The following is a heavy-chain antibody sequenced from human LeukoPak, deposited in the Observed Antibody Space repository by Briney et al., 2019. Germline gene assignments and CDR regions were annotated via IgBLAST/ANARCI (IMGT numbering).Heavy chain of an antibody. Sequence: ASVKVSCKASGYTFTNYGISWVRQAPGQGLEWMGWINTDNDNTNYAQKLQGRVTITADTSTSTAYMELRSLRSDDTAVYYCARGFPPIYWSGYYIGYYYMDVWGKGTTVTVSS. J-gene: IGHJ6*03. CDR3: ARGFPPIYWSGYYIGYYYMDV. CDR2: INTDNDNT. D-gene: IGHD3-3*01. CDR1: GYTFTNYG. V-gene: IGHV1-18*01.